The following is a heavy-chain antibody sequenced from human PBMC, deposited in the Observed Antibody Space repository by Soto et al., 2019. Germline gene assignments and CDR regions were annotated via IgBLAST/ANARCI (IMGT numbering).Heavy chain of an antibody. CDR1: GFTFSSYG. CDR2: ISYDGSNK. CDR3: AKANGRIAARRGGYYYYGMDV. Sequence: GGSLRLSCAASGFTFSSYGMHWVRQAPGKGLEWVAVISYDGSNKYYADSVKGRFTISRDNSKNTLYLQMNSLRAEDTAMYYCAKANGRIAARRGGYYYYGMDVWGQGTTVTVSS. V-gene: IGHV3-30*18. D-gene: IGHD6-6*01. J-gene: IGHJ6*02.